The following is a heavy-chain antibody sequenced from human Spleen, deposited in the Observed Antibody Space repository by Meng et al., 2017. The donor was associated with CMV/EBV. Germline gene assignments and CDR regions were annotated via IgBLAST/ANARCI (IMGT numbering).Heavy chain of an antibody. CDR3: ARDYGTGWSNGMDV. CDR1: GFTFDDYG. D-gene: IGHD6-19*01. V-gene: IGHV3-20*04. CDR2: LNWNGDTK. J-gene: IGHJ6*02. Sequence: GGSLRLSCAASGFTFDDYGMSWVRQAPGKGLEWVSGLNWNGDTKDYADSVKGRFTISRDNAKNSLYLQMNSLRVEDTALYYCARDYGTGWSNGMDVWGQGTTVTVSS.